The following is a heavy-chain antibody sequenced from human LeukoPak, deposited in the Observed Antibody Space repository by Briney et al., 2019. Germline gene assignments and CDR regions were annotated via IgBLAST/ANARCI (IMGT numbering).Heavy chain of an antibody. CDR1: GYTFTGYY. D-gene: IGHD2-2*01. V-gene: IGHV1-2*02. CDR3: ATSGGYCSSTSCY. CDR2: INPNSGGT. J-gene: IGHJ4*02. Sequence: ASVKVSCKASGYTFTGYYMYWVRQAPGQGLEWMGWINPNSGGTNYAQKFQGRVTMTRDTSISTAYMELSRLRSDDTAVYYCATSGGYCSSTSCYWGQGTLVTVSS.